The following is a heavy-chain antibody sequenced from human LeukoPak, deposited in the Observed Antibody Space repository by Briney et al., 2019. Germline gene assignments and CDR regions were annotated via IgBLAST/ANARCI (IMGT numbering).Heavy chain of an antibody. CDR3: ATGRDCSGGSCYSVY. CDR2: ISGSGGTT. J-gene: IGHJ4*02. D-gene: IGHD2-15*01. Sequence: PGGSLILSCAVSGFTFSSYAMSWVRQAPGQGLEWVSAISGSGGTTYYADSVKGRFTISRDNAKNSLYLQMNSLRAEDTAVYYCATGRDCSGGSCYSVYWGQGTLVTVSS. V-gene: IGHV3-23*01. CDR1: GFTFSSYA.